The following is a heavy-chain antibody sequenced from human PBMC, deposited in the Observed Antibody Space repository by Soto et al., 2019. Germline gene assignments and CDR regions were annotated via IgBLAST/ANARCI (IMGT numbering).Heavy chain of an antibody. V-gene: IGHV1-18*01. J-gene: IGHJ6*02. Sequence: ASVKVSCKASGWTFTRYGISWVRQAPGQGLEGMRWISAYNGNTNYAQKLQGRVTMTTDTSTSTAYMELRSLRSDDTAVYYCARENQQLSMDVWGQGTTVTVSS. CDR2: ISAYNGNT. CDR1: GWTFTRYG. CDR3: ARENQQLSMDV. D-gene: IGHD6-13*01.